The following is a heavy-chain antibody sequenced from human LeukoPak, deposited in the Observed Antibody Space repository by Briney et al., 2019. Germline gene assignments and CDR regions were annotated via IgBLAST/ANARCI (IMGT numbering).Heavy chain of an antibody. D-gene: IGHD3-22*01. V-gene: IGHV1-2*06. CDR3: AISTSPYVIEVWTNGPLDY. J-gene: IGHJ4*02. Sequence: ASVKVSCKAPGYTFTGYYMHWVRQVPEQGLEWMGRINPKSGGTNYAQELQGRVTMARDTSTNTAYMELSRVRSDDTAVYYCAISTSPYVIEVWTNGPLDYWGQGTLVTVSS. CDR2: INPKSGGT. CDR1: GYTFTGYY.